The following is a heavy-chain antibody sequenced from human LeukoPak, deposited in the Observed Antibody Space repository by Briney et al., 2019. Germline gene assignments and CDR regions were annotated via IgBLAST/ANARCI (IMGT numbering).Heavy chain of an antibody. V-gene: IGHV4-61*02. D-gene: IGHD2-15*01. Sequence: SETLPLTCTVSGGSISSGSYYWSWIRQPAGKGLEWIGRIYTSGSTNYNPSLKSRVTISVDTSKNQFSLKLSSVTAADTAVYYCAIATGYCSGGSCYRWFDPWGQGTLVTVSS. CDR1: GGSISSGSYY. J-gene: IGHJ5*02. CDR3: AIATGYCSGGSCYRWFDP. CDR2: IYTSGST.